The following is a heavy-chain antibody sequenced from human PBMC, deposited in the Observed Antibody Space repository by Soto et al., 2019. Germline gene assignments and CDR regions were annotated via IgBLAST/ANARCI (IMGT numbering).Heavy chain of an antibody. CDR2: INGDGSSR. CDR1: GFTASNFW. V-gene: IGHV3-74*03. J-gene: IGHJ2*01. CDR3: ARDFDWYLDA. D-gene: IGHD3-3*01. Sequence: MVESGGGVFQSGGSLRLSCASSGFTASNFWMHWVRQAPGEGLVWVARINGDGSSRTYADSLKGRVTISRDNAKNMVFLDMKSLRGEDTARYSCARDFDWYLDAWGRGTLVTVSS.